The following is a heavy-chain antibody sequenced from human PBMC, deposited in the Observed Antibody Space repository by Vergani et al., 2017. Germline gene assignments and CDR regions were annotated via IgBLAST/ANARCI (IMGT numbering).Heavy chain of an antibody. J-gene: IGHJ4*02. V-gene: IGHV4-34*01. D-gene: IGHD6-19*01. CDR2: INHSGST. CDR1: GGSFSGYY. CDR3: ARGSGVAVAGTWLYYFDY. Sequence: QVQLQQWGAGLLKPSETLSLTCAVYGGSFSGYYWSWIRQPPGKGLEWIGEINHSGSTNYNPSLKSRVTIAVDTSKNQFSLKLSSVTAADAAVYYCARGSGVAVAGTWLYYFDYWGQGTLVTVSS.